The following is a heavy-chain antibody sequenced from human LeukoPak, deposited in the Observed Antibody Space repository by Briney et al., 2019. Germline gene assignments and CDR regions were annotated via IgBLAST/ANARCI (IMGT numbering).Heavy chain of an antibody. Sequence: GRSLRLSCAASGFTFSSYAIHWVRQAPGKGLEWVAIISYDGTNKYYADSVRGRFTISRDNSKNTLYLQMNSLRAEDTAVYYCGRDFGWLSGFDNWGQGTLVTVSS. J-gene: IGHJ4*02. V-gene: IGHV3-30-3*01. CDR3: GRDFGWLSGFDN. D-gene: IGHD3-9*01. CDR1: GFTFSSYA. CDR2: ISYDGTNK.